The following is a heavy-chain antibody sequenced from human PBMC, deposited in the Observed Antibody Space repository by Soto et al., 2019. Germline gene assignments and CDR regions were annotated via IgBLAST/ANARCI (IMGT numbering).Heavy chain of an antibody. Sequence: SETLSLTCSVSGDSISSSGYYWSWIRQRLGKGLEWIGNTYYSGSSYNNPSLKSRVTISVNTSKNQFSLNLRSVTAADTAVYYCARDSDYYSSGSFDYWGQGTLVTVSS. CDR1: GDSISSSGYY. D-gene: IGHD3-10*01. J-gene: IGHJ4*02. V-gene: IGHV4-31*03. CDR2: TYYSGSS. CDR3: ARDSDYYSSGSFDY.